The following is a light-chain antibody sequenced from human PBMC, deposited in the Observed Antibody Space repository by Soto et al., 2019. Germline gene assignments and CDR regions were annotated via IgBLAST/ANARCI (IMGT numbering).Light chain of an antibody. J-gene: IGKJ3*01. V-gene: IGKV1-39*01. CDR3: QQSYSTPFT. CDR1: QSISFF. Sequence: DIQMTQSPSSLSASVGDRVTITCRASQSISFFLNWYQQKPGQAPNLLIYAASSLQSGVPSRFSGSGSGTDFTLTISSLQPEDFATFYCQQSYSTPFTFGPGTKVDIK. CDR2: AAS.